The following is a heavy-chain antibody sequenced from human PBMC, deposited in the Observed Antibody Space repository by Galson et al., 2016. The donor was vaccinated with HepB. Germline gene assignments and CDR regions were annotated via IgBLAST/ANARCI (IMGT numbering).Heavy chain of an antibody. CDR3: ARDGTSRSSPNGFDI. V-gene: IGHV3-11*05. CDR2: ISSRRSYT. D-gene: IGHD6-13*01. J-gene: IGHJ3*02. Sequence: SLRLSCAAAGCTFSDSYMSWIRQAPGKGLAWVSYISSRRSYTKHADHVKGRFTISRDNATNSLYLQMNSLRAEYTAVYYSARDGTSRSSPNGFDIWGQGTMVTVSS. CDR1: GCTFSDSY.